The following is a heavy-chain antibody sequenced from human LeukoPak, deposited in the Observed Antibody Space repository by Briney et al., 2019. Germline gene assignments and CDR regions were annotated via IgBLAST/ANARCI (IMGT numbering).Heavy chain of an antibody. D-gene: IGHD3-10*01. CDR1: GGSISSYYW. J-gene: IGHJ3*02. CDR3: AHSRSGSYYNVGAFDI. V-gene: IGHV2-5*08. CDR2: IYWDDDK. Sequence: TLSLTCTVSGGSISSYYWSWIRQPPGKALEWLALIYWDDDKRYSPSLKSRLTITKDTSKNQVVLTMTNMDPVDTATYYCAHSRSGSYYNVGAFDIWGQGTMVTVSS.